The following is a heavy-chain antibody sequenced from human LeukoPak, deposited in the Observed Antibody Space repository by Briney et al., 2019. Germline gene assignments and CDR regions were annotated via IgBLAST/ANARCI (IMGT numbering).Heavy chain of an antibody. CDR3: ARQGSGSSYYYYTFPY. D-gene: IGHD1-26*01. V-gene: IGHV4-34*01. J-gene: IGHJ4*02. CDR1: GGSLSGYY. CDR2: INHSGNT. Sequence: SETLSLTCAVYGGSLSGYYWSWIRQPPGKGLEWIGEINHSGNTNYNPSLKSRVTMSVDTSKNHFYLKLSSVTAADTAVYYCARQGSGSSYYYYTFPYWGQGTLVTVSS.